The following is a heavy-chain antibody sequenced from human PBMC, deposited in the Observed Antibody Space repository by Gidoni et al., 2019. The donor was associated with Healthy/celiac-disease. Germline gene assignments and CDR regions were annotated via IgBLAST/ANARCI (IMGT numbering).Heavy chain of an antibody. D-gene: IGHD3-10*01. J-gene: IGHJ4*02. CDR1: GFPSSSYA. CDR3: AKSPPVGKNYYGSGSYYIGYFDY. Sequence: EVQLVESGGGLVQPGGSLRLSCAAAGFPSSSYAWSWVRQAPGKGMECVSAIRCRCGSTYYADSVKGRFTISRDNSKNTLYLQMNSLRAEDTDVYYCAKSPPVGKNYYGSGSYYIGYFDYWGQGTLVTVSS. V-gene: IGHV3-23*04. CDR2: IRCRCGST.